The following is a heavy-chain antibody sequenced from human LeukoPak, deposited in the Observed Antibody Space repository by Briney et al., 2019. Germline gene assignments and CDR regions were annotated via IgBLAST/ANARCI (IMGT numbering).Heavy chain of an antibody. CDR3: TTDPSVRGVIITSTFDI. V-gene: IGHV3-15*01. CDR1: GFTFSNAW. D-gene: IGHD3-10*01. J-gene: IGHJ3*02. CDR2: IKGKTDGGTT. Sequence: GGSLRLSCAASGFTFSNAWMSWVRQAPGKGLEWVGRIKGKTDGGTTDYAAPVKGRFTISRDDSKNTLYLQMNSLKTEDTAVYYCTTDPSVRGVIITSTFDIWGQGTMVTVSS.